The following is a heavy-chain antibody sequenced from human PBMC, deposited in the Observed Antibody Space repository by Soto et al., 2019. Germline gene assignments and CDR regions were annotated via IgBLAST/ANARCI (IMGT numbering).Heavy chain of an antibody. D-gene: IGHD3-10*01. V-gene: IGHV1-69*06. J-gene: IGHJ4*02. CDR2: IIPIFGTA. CDR1: GGTFSSYA. Sequence: QVQLVQSGAEVKKPGSSVKVSCKASGGTFSSYAISWVRQAPGQGLEWMGGIIPIFGTANYAQKFQGRVTITADKSTSTAYMELSSLRSEDTAVYYCARDRAPYYYGSWSAQSRGFDYWGQGTLVTVSS. CDR3: ARDRAPYYYGSWSAQSRGFDY.